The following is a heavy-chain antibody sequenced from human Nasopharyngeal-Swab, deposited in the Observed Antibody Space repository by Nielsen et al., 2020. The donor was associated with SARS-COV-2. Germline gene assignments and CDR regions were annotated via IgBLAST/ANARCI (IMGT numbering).Heavy chain of an antibody. D-gene: IGHD6-13*01. CDR2: IKPDGSYI. CDR1: GFTFSTYW. J-gene: IGHJ4*02. CDR3: ATWKGSNWFDY. V-gene: IGHV3-7*01. Sequence: GESLKISCAASGFTFSTYWMSWVRQTPGKGLEWLANIKPDGSYIKYADSVKGRFTISRDNARNSVYLQLNSLRAEDTALYYCATWKGSNWFDYWGQGTPVTVSS.